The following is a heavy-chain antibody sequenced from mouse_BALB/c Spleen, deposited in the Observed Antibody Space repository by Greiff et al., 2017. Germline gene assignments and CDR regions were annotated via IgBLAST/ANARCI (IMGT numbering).Heavy chain of an antibody. V-gene: IGHV14-3*02. J-gene: IGHJ4*01. Sequence: VQLQQSGAELVKPGASVKLSCTASGFTFTDSYMHWVKQRPEQGLEWIGRIDPTNGNTKYDPKFQGKATITADTSSNTAYLQLSSLTSEDTAVYDCAREGISAVVGSYAMDYWGQGTSVTVSA. CDR2: IDPTNGNT. CDR1: GFTFTDSY. D-gene: IGHD1-1*01. CDR3: AREGISAVVGSYAMDY.